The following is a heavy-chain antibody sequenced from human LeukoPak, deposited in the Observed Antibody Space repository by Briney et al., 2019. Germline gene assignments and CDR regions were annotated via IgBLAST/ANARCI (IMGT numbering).Heavy chain of an antibody. Sequence: SETLSLTCAVSGGSVRSGAYSWTWIRQPPGGGLEWVGSFSHSGTTSYNPSLKSRVTISLDKSKNQFSLKLTSVTAADTAVYYCARVGADCSGGTCHSTWFDPWGQGTLVTVSS. CDR1: GGSVRSGAYS. CDR2: FSHSGTT. J-gene: IGHJ5*02. CDR3: ARVGADCSGGTCHSTWFDP. D-gene: IGHD2-15*01. V-gene: IGHV4-30-2*01.